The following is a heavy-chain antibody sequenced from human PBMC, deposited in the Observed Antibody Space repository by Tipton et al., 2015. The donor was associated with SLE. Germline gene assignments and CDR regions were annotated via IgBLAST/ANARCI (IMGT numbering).Heavy chain of an antibody. Sequence: TLSLTCTVSGGSISSSSYYWGWIRQPPGKGLEWIGSIYYSGSTNYNPSLKSRVAISADTSKNQFSLKLSSVTAADTAVYYCARGLRGERGLWFDPLGQGTLVTVSS. V-gene: IGHV4-39*07. CDR3: ARGLRGERGLWFDP. J-gene: IGHJ5*02. CDR2: IYYSGST. D-gene: IGHD3-10*01. CDR1: GGSISSSSYY.